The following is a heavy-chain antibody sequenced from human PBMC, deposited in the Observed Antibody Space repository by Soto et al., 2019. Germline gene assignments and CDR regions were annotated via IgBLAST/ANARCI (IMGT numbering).Heavy chain of an antibody. CDR3: ARVKGSIIQLGWFDP. CDR1: GFTFSDYY. Sequence: QVQLVESGGGLVKPGGSLRLSCAASGFTFSDYYMNWIRQAPGKGLEWVSYISGGGSTYADSVKGRFTISRDNAKISLYLQMNSLRAEDTAVYYCARVKGSIIQLGWFDPWGQGTLVTVSS. V-gene: IGHV3-11*01. D-gene: IGHD2-2*01. CDR2: ISGGGST. J-gene: IGHJ5*02.